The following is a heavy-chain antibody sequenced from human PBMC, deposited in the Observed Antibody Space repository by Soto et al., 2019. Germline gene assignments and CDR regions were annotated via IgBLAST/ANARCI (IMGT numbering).Heavy chain of an antibody. CDR2: INHSGSN. CDR1: GGSFSGYY. CDR3: ARGNYGGNRPRGFQH. V-gene: IGHV4-34*01. J-gene: IGHJ1*01. D-gene: IGHD4-17*01. Sequence: SETLSLTCAVYGGSFSGYYWSWIRQPPGKGLEWIGEINHSGSNNYNPSLKSRVTISVDTSKNQFSLKLSSVTAADTAVYYCARGNYGGNRPRGFQHWGQGTLVTVSS.